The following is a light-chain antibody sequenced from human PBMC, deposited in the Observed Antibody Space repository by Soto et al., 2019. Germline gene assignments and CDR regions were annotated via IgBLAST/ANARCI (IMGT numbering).Light chain of an antibody. CDR1: SSNIGATYD. CDR2: GNS. V-gene: IGLV1-40*01. Sequence: QSVLTQPPSVSGAPWQRVTISCTGSSSNIGATYDVQWYQQLPGTAPKLLIYGNSNRPSGVPDRFSGSKSGTSASLAITGLQADDEADYYCKSYDSSLSAHYVSGTWTKLTVL. J-gene: IGLJ1*01. CDR3: KSYDSSLSAHYV.